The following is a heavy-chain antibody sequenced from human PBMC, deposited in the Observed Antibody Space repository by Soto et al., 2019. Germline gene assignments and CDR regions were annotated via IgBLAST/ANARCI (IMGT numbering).Heavy chain of an antibody. CDR2: IKSKTDGGTT. J-gene: IGHJ6*02. CDR3: TTGDSSWFFYYYGMDV. Sequence: PGGSLRLSCAASGFTFSNAWMNWVRQAPGKGLEWVGRIKSKTDGGTTDYAAPVKGRFTISRDDSKNTLYLQMNSLKTEDTAVYYCTTGDSSWFFYYYGMDVWGQGTTVTVSS. CDR1: GFTFSNAW. V-gene: IGHV3-15*07. D-gene: IGHD6-13*01.